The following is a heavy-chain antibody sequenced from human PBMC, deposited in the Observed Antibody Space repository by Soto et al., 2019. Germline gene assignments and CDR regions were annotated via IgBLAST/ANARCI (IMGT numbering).Heavy chain of an antibody. Sequence: GASVKVSCKASGYTFTSYGISWVRQAPGQGLEWMGWISAYNGNTNYAQKLQGRVTMTTDTSTSTAYMELRSLRSDDTAVYYCAGYSGSMTNYYYYGMDVWGQGTTVTVSS. V-gene: IGHV1-18*01. D-gene: IGHD5-12*01. CDR2: ISAYNGNT. J-gene: IGHJ6*02. CDR1: GYTFTSYG. CDR3: AGYSGSMTNYYYYGMDV.